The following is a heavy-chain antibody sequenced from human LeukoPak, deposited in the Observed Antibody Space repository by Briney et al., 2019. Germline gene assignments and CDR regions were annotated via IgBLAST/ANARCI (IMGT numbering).Heavy chain of an antibody. CDR3: ASGGSGYYYYYGMDV. Sequence: VASVKVSCKASGYTFTSYGISWVRQAPGQGLEWMGWISAYNGNTNYAQKLQGRVTMTTDTSTSTAYMELSSLRSEDTAVYYCASGGSGYYYYYGMDVWGQGTTVTVSS. CDR1: GYTFTSYG. CDR2: ISAYNGNT. V-gene: IGHV1-18*01. D-gene: IGHD6-19*01. J-gene: IGHJ6*02.